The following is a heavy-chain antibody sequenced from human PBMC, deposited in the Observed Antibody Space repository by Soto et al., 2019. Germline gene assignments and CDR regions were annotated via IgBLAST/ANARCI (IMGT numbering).Heavy chain of an antibody. CDR1: GYTFTSYG. CDR2: ISAYNGNT. J-gene: IGHJ3*02. CDR3: ARRGIAAGLNTDAFDI. V-gene: IGHV1-18*01. Sequence: GASVKVSCKASGYTFTSYGISWVRQAPGQGLEWMGWISAYNGNTNYAQKLQGRVTMTTDTSTSTAYMELRSLRSDDTAVYYCARRGIAAGLNTDAFDIWGQGTTVTVSS. D-gene: IGHD6-13*01.